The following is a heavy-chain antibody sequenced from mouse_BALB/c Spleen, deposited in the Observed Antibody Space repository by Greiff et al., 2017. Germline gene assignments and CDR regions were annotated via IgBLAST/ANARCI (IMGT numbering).Heavy chain of an antibody. J-gene: IGHJ4*01. V-gene: IGHV3-2*02. D-gene: IGHD2-14*01. CDR3: ARREVRDAMDY. Sequence: EVQLKESGPGLVKPSQSLSLTCTVTGYSITSDYAWNWIRQFPGNKLEWMGYISYSGSTSYNPSLKSRISITRDTSKNQFFLQLNSVTTEDTATYYCARREVRDAMDYWGQGTSVTVSS. CDR1: GYSITSDYA. CDR2: ISYSGST.